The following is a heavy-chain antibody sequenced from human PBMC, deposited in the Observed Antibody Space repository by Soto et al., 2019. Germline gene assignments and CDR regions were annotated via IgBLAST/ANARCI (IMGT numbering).Heavy chain of an antibody. J-gene: IGHJ4*02. CDR2: IITLFGTA. Sequence: QVQLVQSVAGVQKPGSSVKVSCTASGGTFSSYAISLVRQAPGHGIECMGGIITLFGTANYAQKFQGRVTITADESTSTSYRGLSSLSSEDTALYYCASGIADGYYGWSIYYWGGGTLVT. CDR3: ASGIADGYYGWSIYY. CDR1: GGTFSSYA. V-gene: IGHV1-69*01. D-gene: IGHD3-10*01.